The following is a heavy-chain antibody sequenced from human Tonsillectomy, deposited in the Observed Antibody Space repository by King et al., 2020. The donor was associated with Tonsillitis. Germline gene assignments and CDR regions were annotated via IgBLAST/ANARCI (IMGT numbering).Heavy chain of an antibody. J-gene: IGHJ2*01. Sequence: QLQESGPGLVKPSETLSLTCTVSGGSISSYYWSWIRQPPGKGLEWIGYIYYSGSTNYNPSLKSRVTISVDTSTNQFSLKLSSVTAADTAVYYCARAPTGTYWYFDLWGRGTLVTVSS. CDR1: GGSISSYY. D-gene: IGHD1-1*01. CDR2: IYYSGST. CDR3: ARAPTGTYWYFDL. V-gene: IGHV4-59*01.